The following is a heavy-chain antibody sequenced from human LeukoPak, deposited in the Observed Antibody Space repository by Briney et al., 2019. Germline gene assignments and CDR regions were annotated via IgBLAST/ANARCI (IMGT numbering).Heavy chain of an antibody. CDR3: AKNSITMVRGVISENFDY. CDR1: GFTFSSYA. V-gene: IGHV3-23*01. J-gene: IGHJ4*02. D-gene: IGHD3-10*01. CDR2: ISGGGGST. Sequence: GGSLRLSCAASGFTFSSYAMSWVRQAPGKGLEWVSAISGGGGSTYYADSVKGRFTISRDNSKNTLYLQMNSLRAEDTAVYYCAKNSITMVRGVISENFDYWGQGTLVTVSS.